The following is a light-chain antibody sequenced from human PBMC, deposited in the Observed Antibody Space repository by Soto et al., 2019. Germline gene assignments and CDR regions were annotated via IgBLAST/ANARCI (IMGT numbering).Light chain of an antibody. CDR1: QTISNF. J-gene: IGKJ1*01. Sequence: DIPMTQSPSSLSASVGDRVSITCRASQTISNFLNWYQQKPGEAPKVFIYAATRLQSGVPPRVSGSGSGTDFTLTISTLQPEDSATYYCQQSYSTPWTFGQGTKVEV. CDR3: QQSYSTPWT. V-gene: IGKV1-39*01. CDR2: AAT.